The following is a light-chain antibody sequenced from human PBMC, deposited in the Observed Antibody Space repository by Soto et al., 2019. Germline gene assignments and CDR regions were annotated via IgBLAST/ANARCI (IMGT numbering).Light chain of an antibody. Sequence: QSALTQPASVSGSPGQSVTISCTGTSSDVGGYNYVSWYQQHPGKVPKLMIYEVSNRPSGVPNRFSGSKSGNTASLTISGLQAEDEADYYCSSYTGSSNLWVFGGGTKLTVL. CDR2: EVS. CDR1: SSDVGGYNY. CDR3: SSYTGSSNLWV. J-gene: IGLJ3*02. V-gene: IGLV2-14*01.